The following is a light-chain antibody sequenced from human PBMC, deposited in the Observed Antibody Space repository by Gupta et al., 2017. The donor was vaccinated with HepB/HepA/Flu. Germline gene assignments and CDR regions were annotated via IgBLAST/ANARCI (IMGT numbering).Light chain of an antibody. V-gene: IGLV2-14*01. CDR3: SSYTSSSTLV. J-gene: IGLJ2*01. CDR2: DVS. CDR1: SSDVGGYNY. Sequence: QSXLTQPXSVSGSXGQSITISCTGTSSDVGGYNYVSWYQQHPGKAPKLMIYDVSNRPSGVSNRFSGSKSGNTASLTISGLQAEDEADYYCSSYTSSSTLVFGGGTKLTVL.